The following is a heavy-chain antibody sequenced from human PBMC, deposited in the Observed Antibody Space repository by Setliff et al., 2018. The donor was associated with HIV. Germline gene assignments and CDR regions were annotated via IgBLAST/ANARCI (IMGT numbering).Heavy chain of an antibody. D-gene: IGHD3-22*01. Sequence: ASVKVSCKASGYTFTTYGISWVRQAPGHGLEWMGWISPNFGHTNYAQNFLGRVTMTIDTSTSRAYMELSSLRSEDTAVYYCAREANYYDSSGYYDAFDIWGQGTMVTVSS. J-gene: IGHJ3*02. CDR1: GYTFTTYG. CDR3: AREANYYDSSGYYDAFDI. CDR2: ISPNFGHT. V-gene: IGHV1-18*01.